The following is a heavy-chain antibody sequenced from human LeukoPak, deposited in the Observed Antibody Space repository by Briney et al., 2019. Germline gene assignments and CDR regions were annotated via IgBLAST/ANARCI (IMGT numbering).Heavy chain of an antibody. D-gene: IGHD2-8*02. CDR1: GYTFTDYY. V-gene: IGHV1-2*06. CDR2: INPNSGGT. Sequence: ASVTVSFTASGYTFTDYYIHWVRQAPGQGLECMGRINPNSGGTNYAQKFQGRVTMTRDTSISTAYMELSGLRSDDTAVYYCARDTPGWFIYWGQGTLVTVSS. CDR3: ARDTPGWFIY. J-gene: IGHJ4*02.